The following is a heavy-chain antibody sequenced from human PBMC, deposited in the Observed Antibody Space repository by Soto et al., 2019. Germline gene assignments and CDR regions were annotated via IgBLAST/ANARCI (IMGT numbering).Heavy chain of an antibody. CDR1: GGNFTSHG. CDR3: ARVSGRGWYNWFDP. CDR2: IMPIFGTT. J-gene: IGHJ5*02. V-gene: IGHV1-69*13. D-gene: IGHD6-19*01. Sequence: SVKVSCKASGGNFTSHGVSWVRQAPGQGLEFMGGIMPIFGTTNYAQKFRGRVTITADEPASTVYMELRSLRSEDTAVYYCARVSGRGWYNWFDPWGQGTPVTV.